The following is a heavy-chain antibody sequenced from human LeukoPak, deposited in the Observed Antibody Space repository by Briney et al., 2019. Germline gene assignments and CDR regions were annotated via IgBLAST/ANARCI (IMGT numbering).Heavy chain of an antibody. Sequence: WASVKVSCKASGYIFTGYYMHWVRQAPGQGLEWMGWIYPNTGDRKYAQKFQGRVTMTRDTSISTALMELIRLTSDDTAVYYCARDGFGGTKNGFDMWGQGTMVTVSS. CDR2: IYPNTGDR. CDR1: GYIFTGYY. D-gene: IGHD1-7*01. CDR3: ARDGFGGTKNGFDM. J-gene: IGHJ3*02. V-gene: IGHV1-2*02.